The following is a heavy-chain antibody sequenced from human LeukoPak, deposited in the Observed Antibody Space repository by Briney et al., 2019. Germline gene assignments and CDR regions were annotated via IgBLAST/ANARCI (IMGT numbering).Heavy chain of an antibody. CDR3: ARGSAAGTLRVLDY. CDR2: INAGNGNT. D-gene: IGHD6-13*01. Sequence: GASVKVSCKASGYTFTSYAMHWMRQAPGQRLEWMGWINAGNGNTKYSQKFQGRVTITRDTSASTAYMELSSLRSEDTAVYYCARGSAAGTLRVLDYWGQGTLVTVSS. CDR1: GYTFTSYA. V-gene: IGHV1-3*01. J-gene: IGHJ4*02.